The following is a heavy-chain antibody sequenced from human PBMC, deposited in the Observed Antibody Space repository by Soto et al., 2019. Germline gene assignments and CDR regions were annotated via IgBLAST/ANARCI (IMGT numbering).Heavy chain of an antibody. D-gene: IGHD6-19*01. CDR2: IIPIFGTA. J-gene: IGHJ6*02. CDR3: ARDASSGWLSLQYYYYGMDV. Sequence: SVKVSCKASGGTFSSYAISWVRQAPGQGLEWMGGIIPIFGTANYAQKFQGRVTITADESTSTAYMELSSLRSEDTAVYYCARDASSGWLSLQYYYYGMDVWGLGTTVTVSS. V-gene: IGHV1-69*13. CDR1: GGTFSSYA.